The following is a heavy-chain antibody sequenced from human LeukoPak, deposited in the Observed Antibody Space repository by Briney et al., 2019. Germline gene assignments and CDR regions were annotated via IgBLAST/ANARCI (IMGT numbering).Heavy chain of an antibody. CDR1: GGSISSYY. Sequence: KPSETLSLTCTVSGGSISSYYWSWIRQPGGKGLEWIGRIYTSGTTNYNPSLKSRVTMSVDTSKNQFSLKIKSVTETDTAVYYCARDRYDGSDYCGQGTVVTVSS. D-gene: IGHD1-1*01. J-gene: IGHJ4*02. V-gene: IGHV4-4*07. CDR3: ARDRYDGSDY. CDR2: IYTSGTT.